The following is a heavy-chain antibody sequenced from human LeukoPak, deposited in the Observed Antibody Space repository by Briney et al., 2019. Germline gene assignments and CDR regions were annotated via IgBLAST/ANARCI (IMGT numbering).Heavy chain of an antibody. CDR2: IYYSGST. Sequence: SETLSLTCTVSGGSISSYYWSWIRQPPGKGLEWIGYIYYSGSTNYNPSLKSRVTISVDTSKNQFSLKLSSVTAADTAVYYCARSVDTAMASHYFDYWGQGTLVTVSS. CDR1: GGSISSYY. V-gene: IGHV4-59*08. J-gene: IGHJ4*02. D-gene: IGHD5-18*01. CDR3: ARSVDTAMASHYFDY.